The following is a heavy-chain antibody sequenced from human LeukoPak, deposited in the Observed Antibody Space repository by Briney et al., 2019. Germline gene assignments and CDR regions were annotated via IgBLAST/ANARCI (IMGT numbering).Heavy chain of an antibody. CDR3: ARDHWSSSSEGNHWFDP. CDR2: ISGSGGSI. D-gene: IGHD6-6*01. V-gene: IGHV3-11*01. Sequence: PGGSLRLSCAASGFTFSDYYMTWIRQAPGKGLEWVSYISGSGGSIYYADPVKGRITISRDNAKNSLYLQMNSLRAEDTAVYYCARDHWSSSSEGNHWFDPWGQGTLVTVSS. CDR1: GFTFSDYY. J-gene: IGHJ5*02.